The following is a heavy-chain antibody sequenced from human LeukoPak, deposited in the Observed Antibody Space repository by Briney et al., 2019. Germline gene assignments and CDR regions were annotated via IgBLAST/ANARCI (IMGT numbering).Heavy chain of an antibody. D-gene: IGHD4-23*01. J-gene: IGHJ4*02. V-gene: IGHV3-21*04. CDR2: ISSSSSYI. CDR3: AKDLGSVVTPPSLDY. CDR1: GFTFSSYG. Sequence: GGSLRLSCAASGFTFSSYGLNWVRQAPGKGLEWVSSISSSSSYIYYADSMKGRFTISRDNAKNSLYLQMNSLRAEDTAVYYCAKDLGSVVTPPSLDYWGQGTLVTVSS.